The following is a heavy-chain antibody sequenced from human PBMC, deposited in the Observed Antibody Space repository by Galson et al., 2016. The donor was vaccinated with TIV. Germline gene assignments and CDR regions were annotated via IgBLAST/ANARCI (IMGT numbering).Heavy chain of an antibody. D-gene: IGHD2-2*01. CDR1: GYTFTSYH. Sequence: SVKVSCKASGYTFTSYHSHWVRQAPGQGLEWMGIIKDTGVTTTYPQRFQGRLTITRDTSTTTVYMELSSLRSEDTAVYYCAREMPATFFFDYWGQGTLVIVSS. J-gene: IGHJ4*02. CDR3: AREMPATFFFDY. V-gene: IGHV1-46*01. CDR2: IKDTGVTT.